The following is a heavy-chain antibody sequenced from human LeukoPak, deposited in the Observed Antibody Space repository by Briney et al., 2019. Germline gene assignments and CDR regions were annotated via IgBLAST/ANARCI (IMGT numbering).Heavy chain of an antibody. Sequence: GASVKVSCKASGYTFTGYYMHWVRQAPGQGLEWMGWINPNSGGTNYAQKFQGRVTMTRDTSISTAYMELSRLRSDDTAVYYCARGTSMVRGSRWWFDPWGQGTLVTVSS. CDR1: GYTFTGYY. CDR2: INPNSGGT. J-gene: IGHJ5*02. CDR3: ARGTSMVRGSRWWFDP. V-gene: IGHV1-2*02. D-gene: IGHD3-10*01.